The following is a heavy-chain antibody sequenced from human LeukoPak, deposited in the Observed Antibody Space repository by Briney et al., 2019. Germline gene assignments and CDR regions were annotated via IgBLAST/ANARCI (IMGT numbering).Heavy chain of an antibody. CDR2: IYYSGST. V-gene: IGHV4-30-4*01. J-gene: IGHJ4*02. CDR1: GGSISSGDYY. CDR3: ARATNYYDSSGFCYFDY. D-gene: IGHD3-22*01. Sequence: SETLSLTCTVSGGSISSGDYYWSWIRQPPGKGLEWIGYIYYSGSTYYNPSLKSRVTISVDTSKNQFSLKLSSVTAADTAVYYRARATNYYDSSGFCYFDYWGQGTLVTVSS.